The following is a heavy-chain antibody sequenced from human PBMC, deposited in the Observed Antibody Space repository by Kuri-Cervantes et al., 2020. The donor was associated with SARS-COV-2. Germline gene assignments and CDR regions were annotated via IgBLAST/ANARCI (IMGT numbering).Heavy chain of an antibody. V-gene: IGHV3-30*02. CDR1: GFTFSSYG. CDR3: ARDSDDSSGNAFDI. Sequence: GESLKISCAASGFTFSSYGMHWVRQAPGKGLEWVAFIRYDGSNKYYADSVKGRFTISRDNSKNTLYLQMNSLRAEDTAVYYCARDSDDSSGNAFDIWGQGTMVTVSS. D-gene: IGHD3-22*01. CDR2: IRYDGSNK. J-gene: IGHJ3*02.